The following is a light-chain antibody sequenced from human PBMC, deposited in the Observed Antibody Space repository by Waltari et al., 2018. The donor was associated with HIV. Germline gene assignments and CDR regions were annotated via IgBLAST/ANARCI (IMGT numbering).Light chain of an antibody. CDR2: EGS. Sequence: QSALTPPASVSGSPGQSITISCTGPSSDVWNYNLVPWYQQYPGKAPKLMIYEGSKRPSGVSNRFSGSKSGNTASLTISGLQGEDEADYYCCSYAGSRTLSVLFGGGTKLTVL. J-gene: IGLJ2*01. V-gene: IGLV2-23*01. CDR3: CSYAGSRTLSVL. CDR1: SSDVWNYNL.